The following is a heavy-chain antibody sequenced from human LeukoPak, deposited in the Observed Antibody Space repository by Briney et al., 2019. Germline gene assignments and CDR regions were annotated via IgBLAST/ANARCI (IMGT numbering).Heavy chain of an antibody. D-gene: IGHD5-24*01. CDR3: ARAQRRWLSTN. V-gene: IGHV4-34*01. J-gene: IGHJ4*02. Sequence: SETLSLTCAVYGGSFSGYYWSWIRQPPGKGLEWIGEINHSGSTNYNPSLKSRVTISVDTSENQFSLKLSSVTAADTAVYYCARAQRRWLSTNWGQGTLVTVSS. CDR2: INHSGST. CDR1: GGSFSGYY.